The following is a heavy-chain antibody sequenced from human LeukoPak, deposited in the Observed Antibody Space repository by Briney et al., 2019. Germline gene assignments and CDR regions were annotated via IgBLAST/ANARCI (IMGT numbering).Heavy chain of an antibody. J-gene: IGHJ4*02. CDR1: GGSVSNYY. Sequence: SETLSLTCTVSGGSVSNYYWSWIRQSPGKGLEWIGYISHSGSVNYNPSLKSRVTMSVDTSKNQFSLKLSSVTAADTAVYYCARAQPASIWGSYPRYFDYWGQGTLVTVSS. V-gene: IGHV4-59*02. CDR2: ISHSGSV. CDR3: ARAQPASIWGSYPRYFDY. D-gene: IGHD3-16*01.